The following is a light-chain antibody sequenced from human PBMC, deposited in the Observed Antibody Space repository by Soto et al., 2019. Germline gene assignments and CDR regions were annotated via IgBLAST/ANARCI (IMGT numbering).Light chain of an antibody. J-gene: IGKJ1*01. CDR3: QQRSNWPRGT. V-gene: IGKV3-11*01. Sequence: EIVLTQSPATLSLSPGERATLSCRASQSVSSHLAWYQQKPGQAPRLLIYDASNRATGIPARFSGSGSGTDFTLTISSLEPEDFAVYYCQQRSNWPRGTFGQGTKVEIK. CDR2: DAS. CDR1: QSVSSH.